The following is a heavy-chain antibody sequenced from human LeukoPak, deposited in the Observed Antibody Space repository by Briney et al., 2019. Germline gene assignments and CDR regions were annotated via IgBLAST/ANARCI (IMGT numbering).Heavy chain of an antibody. D-gene: IGHD4/OR15-4a*01. CDR2: ISGSGGST. CDR3: AKDIMVPGFDY. J-gene: IGHJ4*02. Sequence: GGSLRLSCAASGFTFSSYAMSWVRQAPGKGLEWVSAISGSGGSTSYADSVRGRFTISRDNSKNTLYLQMNSLRAEDTAVYYCAKDIMVPGFDYWGQGTLVTVSS. V-gene: IGHV3-23*01. CDR1: GFTFSSYA.